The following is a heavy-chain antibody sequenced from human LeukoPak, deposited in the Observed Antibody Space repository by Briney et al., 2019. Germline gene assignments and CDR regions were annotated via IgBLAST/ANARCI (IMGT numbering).Heavy chain of an antibody. J-gene: IGHJ4*02. CDR2: IYGADTI. Sequence: GGSLRLSCAASGFTISSSYMSWVRQVPGKGLEWVSCIYGADTIYYADFVKDRFTISRDSNRNILYLQMNSLRADDTAVYYCARDWGLVEYWGQGTLVTVSS. D-gene: IGHD3/OR15-3a*01. CDR1: GFTISSSY. CDR3: ARDWGLVEY. V-gene: IGHV3-66*01.